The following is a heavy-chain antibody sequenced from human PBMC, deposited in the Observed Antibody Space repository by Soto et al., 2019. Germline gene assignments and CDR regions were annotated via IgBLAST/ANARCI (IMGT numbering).Heavy chain of an antibody. CDR2: ISYDGSNK. CDR3: AKKAVRWELLSDWFDP. J-gene: IGHJ5*02. D-gene: IGHD1-26*01. CDR1: GFTFSSYG. Sequence: GGSLRLSCAASGFTFSSYGMHWVRQAPGKGLEWVAVISYDGSNKYYADSVKGRFTISRDNSKNTLYLQMNSLRAEDTAVYYCAKKAVRWELLSDWFDPWGQGTLVTVSS. V-gene: IGHV3-30*18.